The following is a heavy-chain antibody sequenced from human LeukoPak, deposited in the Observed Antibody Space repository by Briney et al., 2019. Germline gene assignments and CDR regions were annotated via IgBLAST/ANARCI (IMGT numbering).Heavy chain of an antibody. CDR1: GGSFSGYY. CDR3: ARGIKTTVTSSNYFDY. V-gene: IGHV4-34*01. D-gene: IGHD4-17*01. CDR2: INHSGST. J-gene: IGHJ4*02. Sequence: SETLSLTCAVYGGSFSGYYWSWIRQPPGKGLEWIGEINHSGSTNYNPSLKSRVTISVDTSKNQFSLKLSSVTAADTAVYYCARGIKTTVTSSNYFDYWGQGTLVTVSS.